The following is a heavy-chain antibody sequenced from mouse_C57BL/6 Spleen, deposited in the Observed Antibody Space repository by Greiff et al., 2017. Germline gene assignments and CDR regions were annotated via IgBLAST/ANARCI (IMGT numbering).Heavy chain of an antibody. V-gene: IGHV1-53*01. CDR3: ARELTGAWYFDV. CDR1: GYTFTSYW. CDR2: INPSNGGT. J-gene: IGHJ1*03. D-gene: IGHD4-1*01. Sequence: QVQLQQPGTELMKPGASVKLSCKASGYTFTSYWMHWVKQRPGQGLEWIGNINPSNGGTNYNEKFKSKATLTVDKSSSTAYMQLSSLTSEDSAVYYCARELTGAWYFDVWGTGTTVTVSS.